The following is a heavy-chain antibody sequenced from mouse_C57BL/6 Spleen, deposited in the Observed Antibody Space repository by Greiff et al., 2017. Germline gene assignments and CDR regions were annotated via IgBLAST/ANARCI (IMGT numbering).Heavy chain of an antibody. Sequence: QVQLQQPGAELVKPGASVKLSCKASGYTFTSYWMQWVKQRPGQGLEWIGEIDPSDSYTNYNQKFKGKATLTVDTSSSTADMQLRSLTSEGSAVYCCARGAYGNYFDYWGQGTTLTVSS. J-gene: IGHJ2*01. CDR1: GYTFTSYW. D-gene: IGHD2-1*01. CDR2: IDPSDSYT. CDR3: ARGAYGNYFDY. V-gene: IGHV1-50*01.